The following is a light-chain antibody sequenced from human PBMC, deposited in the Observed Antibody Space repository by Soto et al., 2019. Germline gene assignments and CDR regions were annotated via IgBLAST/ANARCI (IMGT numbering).Light chain of an antibody. CDR1: SSDVGGYIY. J-gene: IGLJ1*01. CDR2: DVT. V-gene: IGLV2-14*01. CDR3: SSYTTSSTRV. Sequence: QSVLTQPASVSGSPGQSITISCTGTSSDVGGYIYVSWYQQHPGKAPKLMIYDVTSRPSGVSNRFPGSKSGNTASLTISGLQAEDEADYYCSSYTTSSTRVFGTGTKVTVL.